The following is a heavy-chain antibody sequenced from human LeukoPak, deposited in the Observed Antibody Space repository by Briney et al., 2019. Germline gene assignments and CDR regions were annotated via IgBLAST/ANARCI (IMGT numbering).Heavy chain of an antibody. V-gene: IGHV4-39*07. CDR2: IYYSGST. Sequence: PSETLSLTCTVSGGSISSSSYYWGWIRQPPGKGLEWIGSIYYSGSTYYNPSLKSRVTISVDTSKNQFSLKLSSVTAADTAVYYCARVQAPGYCTNGVCFYWYFDLWGRGTLVTVSS. CDR3: ARVQAPGYCTNGVCFYWYFDL. CDR1: GGSISSSSYY. J-gene: IGHJ2*01. D-gene: IGHD2-8*01.